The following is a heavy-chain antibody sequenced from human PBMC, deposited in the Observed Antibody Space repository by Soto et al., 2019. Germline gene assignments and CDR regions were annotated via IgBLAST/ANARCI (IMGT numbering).Heavy chain of an antibody. J-gene: IGHJ3*02. CDR3: ARGGGSGGSDAFDI. CDR2: INHSGST. CDR1: GGSFSGYY. Sequence: SETLSLTCAVYGGSFSGYYWSWIRQPPGKGLEWTGEINHSGSTNYNPSLKSRVTISVDTSKNQFSLKLSSVTAADTAVYYCARGGGSGGSDAFDIWGQGTMVTVSS. V-gene: IGHV4-34*01. D-gene: IGHD2-15*01.